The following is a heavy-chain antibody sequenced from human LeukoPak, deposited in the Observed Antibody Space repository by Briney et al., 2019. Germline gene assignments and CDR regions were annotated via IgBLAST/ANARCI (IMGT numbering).Heavy chain of an antibody. D-gene: IGHD3-16*01. CDR2: ISSGTSRTI. CDR3: ARGGEKWTDYYGMDV. CDR1: GFTFSDYY. J-gene: IGHJ6*02. V-gene: IGHV3-11*01. Sequence: PGGSLRLSCAASGFTFSDYYMSWIRQAPGKGLEWVSYISSGTSRTIYYADSVKGRFTISRDNAKNSLYLQMNSLRAEDTAVYYCARGGEKWTDYYGMDVWGQGTTVTVSS.